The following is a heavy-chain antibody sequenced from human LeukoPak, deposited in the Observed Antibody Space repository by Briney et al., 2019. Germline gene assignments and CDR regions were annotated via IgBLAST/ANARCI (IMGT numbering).Heavy chain of an antibody. CDR1: GFSLSTSGVG. CDR3: AHSPPSRYCSSTSCLSWFDP. J-gene: IGHJ5*02. Sequence: SGPTLVNPTQTLTLTCTFSGFSLSTSGVGVGWIRQPPGKALEWLALIYRNDDKRYSPSLKSRLTITRDTSKNQVVLTMTNMDPVDTATYYCAHSPPSRYCSSTSCLSWFDPWGQGTLVTVSS. V-gene: IGHV2-5*01. D-gene: IGHD2-2*01. CDR2: IYRNDDK.